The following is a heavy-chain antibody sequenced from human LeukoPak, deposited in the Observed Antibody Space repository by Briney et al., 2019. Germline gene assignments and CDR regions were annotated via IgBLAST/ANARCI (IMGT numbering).Heavy chain of an antibody. CDR3: ARSTYSSSWPYCYYGMDV. CDR2: IYYSGST. CDR1: GGSISSYY. Sequence: SETLSLTCTVSGGSISSYYWSWIRQPPGKGLEWIGYIYYSGSTNYNPSLKSRVTISVDTSKNQFSLKLSSVTAADTAVYYCARSTYSSSWPYCYYGMDVWGQGTTATVSS. D-gene: IGHD6-13*01. J-gene: IGHJ6*02. V-gene: IGHV4-59*08.